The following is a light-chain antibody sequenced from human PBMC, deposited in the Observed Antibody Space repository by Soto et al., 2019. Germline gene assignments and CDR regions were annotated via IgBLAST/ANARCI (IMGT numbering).Light chain of an antibody. CDR3: SSFTGSGSQVV. Sequence: QSALTQPASVSGSPGQSITISCTGTSSDVGRYNYVSWYQHHPGKAPKLMIYDVTNRPSGVSNRFSGSKSGSTASLTISGLQAEDEADYYCSSFTGSGSQVVFGGGTKLTVL. J-gene: IGLJ2*01. CDR2: DVT. CDR1: SSDVGRYNY. V-gene: IGLV2-14*03.